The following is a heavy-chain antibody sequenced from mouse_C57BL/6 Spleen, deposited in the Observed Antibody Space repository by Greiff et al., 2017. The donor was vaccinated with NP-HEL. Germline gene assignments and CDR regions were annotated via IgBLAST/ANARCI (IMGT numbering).Heavy chain of an antibody. CDR2: ISNDGSN. J-gene: IGHJ2*01. CDR3: SYYDYAYYFDC. CDR1: GYSITSGYY. V-gene: IGHV3-6*01. Sequence: ESGPGLVKPSQSLSLTCSVTGYSITSGYYWNWIRQSPGNKLEWMGNISNDGSNNYNPTLKNRITITRDTSKTQFSLKLNSVTTEDTATYFCSYYDYAYYFDCWGQGTTLTVSS. D-gene: IGHD2-4*01.